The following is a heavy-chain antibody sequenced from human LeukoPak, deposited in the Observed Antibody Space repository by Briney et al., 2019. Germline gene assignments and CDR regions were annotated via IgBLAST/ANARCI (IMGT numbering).Heavy chain of an antibody. Sequence: ASVKVSCKASGYTFTSYGISWLRQAPGQGLEWMGWISAYNGNTNYAQKLQGRVTMTTDTSTSTAYMELRSLRSDDAAVYYCARESGSYYAGAFDYWGQGTLVTVSS. CDR3: ARESGSYYAGAFDY. V-gene: IGHV1-18*01. D-gene: IGHD1-26*01. CDR1: GYTFTSYG. CDR2: ISAYNGNT. J-gene: IGHJ4*02.